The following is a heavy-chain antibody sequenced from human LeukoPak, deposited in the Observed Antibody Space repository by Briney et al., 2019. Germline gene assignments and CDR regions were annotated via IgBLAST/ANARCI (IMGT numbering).Heavy chain of an antibody. D-gene: IGHD3-10*01. CDR2: ISSASNTI. Sequence: GESLRLSCAASGFSFSSYSMNWVRQAPGKGLEWVSYISSASNTIYYADSVKGRFTISRDNAKNSLYLQMNSLRAEDTAMYYCARDGWFGDYNWFDPWGQGTLVTVSS. CDR3: ARDGWFGDYNWFDP. J-gene: IGHJ5*02. CDR1: GFSFSSYS. V-gene: IGHV3-48*01.